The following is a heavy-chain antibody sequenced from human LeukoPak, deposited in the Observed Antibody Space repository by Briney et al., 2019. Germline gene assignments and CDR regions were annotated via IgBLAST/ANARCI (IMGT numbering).Heavy chain of an antibody. D-gene: IGHD3-22*01. Sequence: SETLSLTCAVYGGSFSGYYWSWIRQPPGKGLEWIGEINHSGSTNYNPSLKSRVTISVDTSKNQFSLKLSSVTAADTAVYYCASGTLAYYYDSSGYGFDPWGQGTLVTVSS. J-gene: IGHJ5*02. CDR3: ASGTLAYYYDSSGYGFDP. CDR1: GGSFSGYY. CDR2: INHSGST. V-gene: IGHV4-34*01.